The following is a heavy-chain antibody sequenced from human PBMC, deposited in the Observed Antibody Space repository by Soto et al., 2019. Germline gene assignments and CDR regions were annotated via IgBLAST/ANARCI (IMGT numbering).Heavy chain of an antibody. CDR1: GGSVSSSSYY. D-gene: IGHD2-15*01. CDR3: ATNSCCGSWQNWFDP. V-gene: IGHV4-61*01. J-gene: IGHJ5*02. CDR2: IYYNDKT. Sequence: SETLSLTCTVSGGSVSSSSYYWYWIRQSPGKGLEWIGYIYYNDKTNYNPSLKSRVTISVDTSKNQFSLKLTSVTAADTAVYYCATNSCCGSWQNWFDPCGQGSLVTVSS.